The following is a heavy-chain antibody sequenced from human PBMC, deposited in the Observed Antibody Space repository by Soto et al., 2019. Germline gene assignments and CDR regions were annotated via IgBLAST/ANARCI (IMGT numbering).Heavy chain of an antibody. J-gene: IGHJ5*02. CDR2: INHSGST. V-gene: IGHV4-34*01. CDR3: ARGRNYYGSGSYFSWFDP. D-gene: IGHD3-10*01. CDR1: GGSFSGYY. Sequence: SETLSLTCAVYGGSFSGYYWSWIRQPPGKGLEWIGEINHSGSTNYNPSLKSRVTISVDTSKNQFSLKLSSVTAADTAVYYCARGRNYYGSGSYFSWFDPWGQGTLVTSPQ.